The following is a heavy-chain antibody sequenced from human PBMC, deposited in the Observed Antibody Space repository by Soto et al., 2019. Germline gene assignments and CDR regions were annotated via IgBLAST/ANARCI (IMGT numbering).Heavy chain of an antibody. J-gene: IGHJ6*02. Sequence: QVQLVQSGAEVKKPGSSVKVSCKASGGTFSSYAISWVRQAPGQGLEWMGGIIPIFGTANYAQKFQGRVTITADESTSTAYMELSSLRAEDTAVYYCASSVVTSNRYYYYYGMDVWGQGTTVTVSS. CDR1: GGTFSSYA. CDR3: ASSVVTSNRYYYYYGMDV. CDR2: IIPIFGTA. D-gene: IGHD4-4*01. V-gene: IGHV1-69*01.